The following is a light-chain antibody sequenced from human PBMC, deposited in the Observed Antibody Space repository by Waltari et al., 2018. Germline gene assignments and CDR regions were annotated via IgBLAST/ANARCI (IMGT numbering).Light chain of an antibody. CDR1: PTVLYNSNNRNY. J-gene: IGKJ2*01. V-gene: IGKV4-1*01. CDR2: LAS. Sequence: DFVMTQSPASLALSLGERATIHCKTSPTVLYNSNNRNYLTWYQQKPGQPPKLLFYLASTRESGVTDRFSASGSGTDFTLTISRLQPEDVAIYYCQQYYSSPYTFGQGTRLEIK. CDR3: QQYYSSPYT.